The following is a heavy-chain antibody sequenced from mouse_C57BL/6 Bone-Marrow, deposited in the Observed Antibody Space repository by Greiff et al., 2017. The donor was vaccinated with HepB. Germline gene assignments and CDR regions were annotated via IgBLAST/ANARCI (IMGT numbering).Heavy chain of an antibody. CDR2: IYPGDGDT. D-gene: IGHD1-1*01. CDR1: GYAFSSSW. Sequence: QVQLKQSGPELVKPGASVKISCKASGYAFSSSWMNWVKQRPGKGLEWIGRIYPGDGDTNYNGKFKGKATLTADKSSSTAYMQLSSLTSEDSAVYFCARWGYYGSRYYFDYWGQGTTLTVSS. J-gene: IGHJ2*01. V-gene: IGHV1-82*01. CDR3: ARWGYYGSRYYFDY.